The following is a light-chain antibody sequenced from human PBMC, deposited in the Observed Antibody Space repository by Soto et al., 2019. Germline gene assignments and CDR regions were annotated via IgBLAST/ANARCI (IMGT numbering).Light chain of an antibody. CDR1: QSVSSN. CDR3: QQYKHWPRT. CDR2: GAS. J-gene: IGKJ1*01. Sequence: EVVMTQSPATLSVSPGERATLSCRASQSVSSNLVWYQQKPGQAPRLLIYGASTRATGIPGRFSGSGSGTEFTLAIRSLQSEDFAVYYCQQYKHWPRTFGQGTKVEIK. V-gene: IGKV3-15*01.